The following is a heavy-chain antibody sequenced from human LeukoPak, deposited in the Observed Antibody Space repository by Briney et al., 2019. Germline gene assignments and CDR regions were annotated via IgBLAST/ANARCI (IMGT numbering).Heavy chain of an antibody. Sequence: ASETLSLTCAVYGGSFSGYYWSWIRRPPGKGLEWIGEINHSGSTNYNPSLKSRVTISVDTSKNQFSLKLSSVTAADTAVYYCARGGVYGVDWFDPWGQGTLVTVSS. CDR2: INHSGST. J-gene: IGHJ5*02. CDR3: ARGGVYGVDWFDP. CDR1: GGSFSGYY. D-gene: IGHD2-8*01. V-gene: IGHV4-34*01.